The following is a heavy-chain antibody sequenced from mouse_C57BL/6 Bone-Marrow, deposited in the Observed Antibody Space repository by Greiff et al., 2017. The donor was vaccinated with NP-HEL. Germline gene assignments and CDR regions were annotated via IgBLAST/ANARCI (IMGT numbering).Heavy chain of an antibody. J-gene: IGHJ2*01. CDR2: ISDGGSYT. CDR1: GFTFSSYA. CDR3: ARVYGSR. D-gene: IGHD1-1*01. V-gene: IGHV5-4*01. Sequence: DVQLQESGGGLVKPGGSLKLSCAASGFTFSSYAMSWVRQTPEKRLEWVATISDGGSYTYYPDNVKGRFTISRDNAKNNLYLQMSHLKSEDTAMYYCARVYGSRWGQGTTLTVSS.